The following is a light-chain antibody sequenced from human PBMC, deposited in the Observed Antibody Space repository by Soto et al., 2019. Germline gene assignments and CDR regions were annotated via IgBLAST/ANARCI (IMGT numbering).Light chain of an antibody. CDR2: EVS. CDR1: SSDVGGYNY. Sequence: QSALTQPASVSGSPGQSITISCTGTSSDVGGYNYVFWYQQHPGKAPKLMIYEVSNRPSGVSNRFSGSKSGNTTSLTISGLQAEDEADYYCSSFTSINTWVFGGGTQLTVL. CDR3: SSFTSINTWV. J-gene: IGLJ3*02. V-gene: IGLV2-14*01.